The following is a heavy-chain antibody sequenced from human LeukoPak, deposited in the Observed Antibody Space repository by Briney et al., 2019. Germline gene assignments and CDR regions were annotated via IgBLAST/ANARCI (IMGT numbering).Heavy chain of an antibody. CDR2: INPSGGST. Sequence: ASVKVSCKASGYTFTSYYMHWVRPAPGQGLEWMGIINPSGGSTSYAQKFQGRVTMTRDTSTSTVYMERSSLRSEDTAGNYCPRENVEMATIFFDTWGQGNLVTLSS. D-gene: IGHD5-24*01. J-gene: IGHJ4*02. V-gene: IGHV1-46*01. CDR3: PRENVEMATIFFDT. CDR1: GYTFTSYY.